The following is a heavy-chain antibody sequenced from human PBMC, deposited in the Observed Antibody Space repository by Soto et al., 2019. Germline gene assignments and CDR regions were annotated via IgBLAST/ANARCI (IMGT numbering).Heavy chain of an antibody. V-gene: IGHV3-23*01. J-gene: IGHJ6*02. CDR2: ISGSGGST. D-gene: IGHD2-2*01. CDR3: AKDTEYHIVVVPAAPRYYGMDV. CDR1: GFTFSSYA. Sequence: GGSLRLSCAASGFTFSSYAMSWVRQAPGKGLEWVSAISGSGGSTYYADSVKGRFTISRDNSKNTLYLQMNSLRAEDTAVYYCAKDTEYHIVVVPAAPRYYGMDVWGQVPTVTVSS.